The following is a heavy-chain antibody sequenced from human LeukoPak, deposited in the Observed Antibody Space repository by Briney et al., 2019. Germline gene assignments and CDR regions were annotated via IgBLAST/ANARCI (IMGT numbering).Heavy chain of an antibody. D-gene: IGHD3-16*01. J-gene: IGHJ5*02. CDR3: ARVLGGNNWFDP. CDR2: INHSGST. CDR1: GGSFSGYY. Sequence: SETLSFTCAVYGGSFSGYYWSWIRQPPGKGLEWIGEINHSGSTNYNPSLKSRVTISVDTSKNQFSLKLSSVTAADTAVYYCARVLGGNNWFDPWGQGTLVTVSS. V-gene: IGHV4-34*01.